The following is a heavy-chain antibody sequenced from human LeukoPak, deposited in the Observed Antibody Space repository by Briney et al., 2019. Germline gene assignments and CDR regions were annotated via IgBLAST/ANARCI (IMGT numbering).Heavy chain of an antibody. J-gene: IGHJ6*03. CDR2: ISSSGSTI. D-gene: IGHD6-13*01. CDR3: GRAPGGSSGYGRPKNMDV. CDR1: GFTFSDYY. Sequence: PGGSLRLSCAASGFTFSDYYMSWIRQAPGKGLEWVSYISSSGSTIYYADSVKGRFTISRDNAKNSLYLQMNSLRAEDTALYYCGRAPGGSSGYGRPKNMDVWGKGTTVTVSS. V-gene: IGHV3-11*01.